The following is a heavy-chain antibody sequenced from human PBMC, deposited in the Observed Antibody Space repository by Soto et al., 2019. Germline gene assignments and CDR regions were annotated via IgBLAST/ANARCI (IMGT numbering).Heavy chain of an antibody. J-gene: IGHJ6*02. CDR3: ERLPLPGATAMVIYYYYYGMHV. CDR1: GYSFTSYW. D-gene: IGHD5-18*01. Sequence: GESLKIACKGSGYSFTSYWISWVRQMPGKGLEWMGRIDPSDSYTNYSPSFQGHVTISADKSISTAYLQWSSLKASDTAMYYCERLPLPGATAMVIYYYYYGMHVWGQGNTVPVS. V-gene: IGHV5-10-1*01. CDR2: IDPSDSYT.